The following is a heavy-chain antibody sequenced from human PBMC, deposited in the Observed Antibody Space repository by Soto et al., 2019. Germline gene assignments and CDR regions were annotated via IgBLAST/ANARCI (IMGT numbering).Heavy chain of an antibody. CDR3: TRAAWFPYLSFY. Sequence: GWYLRLSFAASGFTFSRFELHWVRQAPGKGLEWISYISSSGSTAYYASSVEGRFTISRDNANNSVYLQMDSLRAEETALYYCTRAAWFPYLSFYWGQGALVTVS. J-gene: IGHJ4*02. CDR2: ISSSGSTA. V-gene: IGHV3-48*03. CDR1: GFTFSRFE. D-gene: IGHD3-10*01.